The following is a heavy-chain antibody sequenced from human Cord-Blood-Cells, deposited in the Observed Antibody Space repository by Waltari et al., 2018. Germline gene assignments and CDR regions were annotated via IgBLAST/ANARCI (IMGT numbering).Heavy chain of an antibody. D-gene: IGHD3-10*01. Sequence: QVQLQQWGAGLLKPSETLSLTCAVYGGSFSGYYCSWNRQHPGKGLEWIGEINHSGSTNYNPSLKSRVTISVDTSKNQFSLKLSSVTAADTAVYYCARGRSGTIWFGESYGMDVWGQGTTVTVSS. CDR3: ARGRSGTIWFGESYGMDV. CDR1: GGSFSGYY. J-gene: IGHJ6*02. CDR2: INHSGST. V-gene: IGHV4-34*01.